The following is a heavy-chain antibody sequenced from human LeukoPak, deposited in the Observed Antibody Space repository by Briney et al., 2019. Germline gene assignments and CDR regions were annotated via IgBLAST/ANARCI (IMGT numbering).Heavy chain of an antibody. V-gene: IGHV4-61*02. J-gene: IGHJ6*02. CDR2: IYTSGST. CDR1: GGSISSGSYY. D-gene: IGHD2-21*01. Sequence: PSQTLSLTCTVSGGSISSGSYYWSWLRQPAGTGLEWIGRIYTSGSTNYNPSLKSRVTISVDTSKNQFSLKLSSVTAADTDVYYCARDYKRYSYYYYGMDVWGQGTTVTVSS. CDR3: ARDYKRYSYYYYGMDV.